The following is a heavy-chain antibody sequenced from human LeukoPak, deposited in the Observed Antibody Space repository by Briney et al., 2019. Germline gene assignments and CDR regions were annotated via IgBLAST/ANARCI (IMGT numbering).Heavy chain of an antibody. CDR1: GFTFSSYA. D-gene: IGHD3-10*01. CDR3: AKGAMVRGVIISGDDAFDI. J-gene: IGHJ3*02. CDR2: ISGSGGSR. V-gene: IGHV3-23*01. Sequence: GGSLRLSCAASGFTFSSYAMSWVRQAPGKGLEWVSAISGSGGSRYYADSVKGRFTISRDNSKNTLYLQMNSLRAEDTAVYYCAKGAMVRGVIISGDDAFDIWGQGTMVTVSS.